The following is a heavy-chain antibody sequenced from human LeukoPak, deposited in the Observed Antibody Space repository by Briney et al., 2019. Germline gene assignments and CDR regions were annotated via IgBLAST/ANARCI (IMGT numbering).Heavy chain of an antibody. V-gene: IGHV3-48*03. CDR3: ARGSLPIFTLDRGLSTADAFDI. CDR1: GFTFSNYE. D-gene: IGHD3-10*01. J-gene: IGHJ3*02. CDR2: ISGGGDTI. Sequence: GGSLRLSCAASGFTFSNYEINWVRQAPGKGLEWVSYISGGGDTIYYADSVKGRFTISRDNAKNLLYLQMNSLRAEDTAVYYCARGSLPIFTLDRGLSTADAFDIWGQGTMVTVSS.